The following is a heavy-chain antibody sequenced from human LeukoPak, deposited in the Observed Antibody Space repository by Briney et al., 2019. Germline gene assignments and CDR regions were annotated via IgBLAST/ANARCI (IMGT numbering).Heavy chain of an antibody. CDR2: IYHSGST. V-gene: IGHV4-30-2*01. Sequence: SQTLSLTCAVSGGSISSGGYSWSWIRQPPGKGLEWIGYIYHSGSTYYNPSLKSRVTISVDRSKNQFSLKLSSVTAADTAVYYCARAACSSTSCYYFDYWGQGTLVTASS. CDR3: ARAACSSTSCYYFDY. D-gene: IGHD2-2*01. CDR1: GGSISSGGYS. J-gene: IGHJ4*02.